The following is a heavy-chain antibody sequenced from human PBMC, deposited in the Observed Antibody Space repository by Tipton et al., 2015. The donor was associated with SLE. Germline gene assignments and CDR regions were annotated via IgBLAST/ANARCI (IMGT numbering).Heavy chain of an antibody. CDR3: ASLGMDYYFDL. D-gene: IGHD7-27*01. CDR1: GGSFSGYY. J-gene: IGHJ2*01. Sequence: TLSLTCAVDGGSFSGYYWNWIRQPPGKGLEWIGEINHSGNTNYNPSLKSRVTISVDTSKNQFSLRLSSATAADTALYYCASLGMDYYFDLWGRGTLVTVSS. CDR2: INHSGNT. V-gene: IGHV4-34*01.